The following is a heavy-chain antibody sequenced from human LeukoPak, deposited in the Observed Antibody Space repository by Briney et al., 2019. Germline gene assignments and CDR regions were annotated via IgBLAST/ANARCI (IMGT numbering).Heavy chain of an antibody. J-gene: IGHJ4*02. Sequence: GGSLRLSCAASGFTFSDFYMSWIRQAPGKGLEWVSYISSSGSTIYYADSVKGRFTISRDNAKNSLYLQMNSLRAEDTAVYYCAKTRPLDSSSWSHGDYWGQGTLVTVSS. CDR3: AKTRPLDSSSWSHGDY. D-gene: IGHD6-13*01. CDR2: ISSSGSTI. CDR1: GFTFSDFY. V-gene: IGHV3-11*01.